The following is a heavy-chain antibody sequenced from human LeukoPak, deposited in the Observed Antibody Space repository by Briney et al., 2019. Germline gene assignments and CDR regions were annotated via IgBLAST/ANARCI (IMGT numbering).Heavy chain of an antibody. CDR3: AKVYCSGSSCYRTPDY. D-gene: IGHD2-2*01. CDR2: VSYDGGHK. V-gene: IGHV3-30*04. Sequence: PGGSLRLSCAASGFTFSSYAMHWVRQAPGEGLEWVAVVSYDGGHKFYADSVKGRFTISRDNSNNTLYLQMNSLRAEDTAIYYCAKVYCSGSSCYRTPDYWGQGTLVTVSS. J-gene: IGHJ4*02. CDR1: GFTFSSYA.